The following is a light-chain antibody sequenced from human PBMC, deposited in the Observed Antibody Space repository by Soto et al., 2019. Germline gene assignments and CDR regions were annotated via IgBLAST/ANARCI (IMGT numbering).Light chain of an antibody. Sequence: QSVLTQPPSVSGAPGQRVTFSCTGSSSNIGAGSGVHWYQQLPGTAPKLLIYEDHNRPSGVPDRFSASKSGTSASLAITGLQAGDEADYYCQSFDNSLNAHVFGTGTQLTVL. CDR2: EDH. CDR3: QSFDNSLNAHV. CDR1: SSNIGAGSG. V-gene: IGLV1-40*01. J-gene: IGLJ1*01.